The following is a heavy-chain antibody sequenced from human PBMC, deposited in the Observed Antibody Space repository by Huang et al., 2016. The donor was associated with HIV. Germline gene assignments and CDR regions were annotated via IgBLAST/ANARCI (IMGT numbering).Heavy chain of an antibody. Sequence: EVQLVESGGGLVQPGRSLRLSCAASGFTFDDYAFHWVRQAPGKGREWVSGISGNSKSIDYADSVKGRFTISRDNAKNSLYLEMKSLRVEDTALYYCAKDASSGYSSGHSGFKVYFFDFWGQGTLVTVSS. V-gene: IGHV3-9*01. CDR3: AKDASSGYSSGHSGFKVYFFDF. CDR1: GFTFDDYA. J-gene: IGHJ4*02. D-gene: IGHD5-18*01. CDR2: ISGNSKSI.